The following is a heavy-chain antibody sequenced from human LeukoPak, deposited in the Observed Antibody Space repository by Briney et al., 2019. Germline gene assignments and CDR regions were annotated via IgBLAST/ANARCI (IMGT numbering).Heavy chain of an antibody. J-gene: IGHJ4*02. Sequence: GGSLRLSCAASGFTFSSYGMHWVRQAPGKGLDWVAFIHFDGNTNFSSDSVKGRFTISSDNSKNTLYLQMNSLRAEDTAVYYCAKDLYDGSGFDYWGQGTLVTVSS. D-gene: IGHD3-22*01. V-gene: IGHV3-30*02. CDR1: GFTFSSYG. CDR2: IHFDGNTN. CDR3: AKDLYDGSGFDY.